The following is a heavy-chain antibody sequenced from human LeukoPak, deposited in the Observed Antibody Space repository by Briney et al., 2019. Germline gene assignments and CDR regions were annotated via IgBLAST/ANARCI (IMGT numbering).Heavy chain of an antibody. CDR1: GFTFSTYA. Sequence: GGSLRLSCAASGFTFSTYAMSWVRQAPGKGREGVSPIIGSGSLTYYAGPVRGGFTISRDNSKNTLYLQMNSLRVEDTAVYYCAKDRPNYYDSSGHYYRRDGDYWGQGTLVTVSS. V-gene: IGHV3-23*01. D-gene: IGHD3-22*01. CDR3: AKDRPNYYDSSGHYYRRDGDY. CDR2: IIGSGSLT. J-gene: IGHJ4*02.